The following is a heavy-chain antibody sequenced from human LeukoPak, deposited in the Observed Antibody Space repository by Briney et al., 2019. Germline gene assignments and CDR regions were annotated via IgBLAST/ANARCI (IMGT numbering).Heavy chain of an antibody. CDR2: IYSGGST. CDR1: GFTVSSNY. V-gene: IGHV3-53*01. D-gene: IGHD3-10*01. Sequence: GGSLRLSCAASGFTVSSNYMSWVRQAPGKGLEWVSVIYSGGSTYYADSVKGRFTISRDNSKNTLYLQMNSLRAEDTAVYYCARASGHYYYGMDVWGKGTTVTVSS. CDR3: ARASGHYYYGMDV. J-gene: IGHJ6*04.